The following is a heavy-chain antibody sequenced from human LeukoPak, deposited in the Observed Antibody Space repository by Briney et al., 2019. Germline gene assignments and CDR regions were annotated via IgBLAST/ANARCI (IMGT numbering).Heavy chain of an antibody. CDR1: GGSISSGGYY. CDR3: ATASPSFYYGSGSQYFDY. D-gene: IGHD3-10*01. V-gene: IGHV4-31*03. Sequence: SQTLSLTCTVSGGSISSGGYYWNWIRQHPGKGLEWIGYIYYSGSTYYNPSLKSRLTISVDMSKNQFSLKLTSLTAADTAVYYCATASPSFYYGSGSQYFDYWGQGTLVTVSS. CDR2: IYYSGST. J-gene: IGHJ4*02.